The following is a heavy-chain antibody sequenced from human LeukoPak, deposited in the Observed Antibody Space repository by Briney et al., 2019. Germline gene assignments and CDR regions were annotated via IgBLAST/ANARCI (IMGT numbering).Heavy chain of an antibody. Sequence: ASVKVPCKASGYTFTGYYMHWVRQAPGQGLEWMGWINPNSGGTNYAQKFQGRVTMTRDTSISTAYMELSRLRSDDTAVYYCARDSPVEGAFDIWGQGTMVTVSS. V-gene: IGHV1-2*02. J-gene: IGHJ3*02. CDR1: GYTFTGYY. CDR2: INPNSGGT. CDR3: ARDSPVEGAFDI.